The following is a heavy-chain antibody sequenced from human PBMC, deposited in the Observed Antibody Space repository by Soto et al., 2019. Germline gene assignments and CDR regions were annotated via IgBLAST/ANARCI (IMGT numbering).Heavy chain of an antibody. J-gene: IGHJ4*02. D-gene: IGHD4-17*01. CDR1: GFTVSSSF. Sequence: EVQLVESGGGLIQPGGSLRLSCAASGFTVSSSFMSWVRQAPGKGLEWVANIKQDGSEKYYVDSVKGRFTISRDNAKNSLYLQMNSLRAEDTAVYYCAREGPTTTYFDYWGQGTLVTVSS. CDR3: AREGPTTTYFDY. CDR2: IKQDGSEK. V-gene: IGHV3-7*01.